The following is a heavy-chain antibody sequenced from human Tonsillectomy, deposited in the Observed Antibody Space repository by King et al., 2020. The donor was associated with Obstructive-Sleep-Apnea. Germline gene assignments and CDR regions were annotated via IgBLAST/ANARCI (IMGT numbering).Heavy chain of an antibody. D-gene: IGHD3-10*01. CDR2: IVTAGDT. CDR1: GFTFSSYD. V-gene: IGHV3-13*01. J-gene: IGHJ6*02. Sequence: VQLVESGGGLVQPGGSLRLSCAASGFTFSSYDMHWVRQATGKGLECVSAIVTAGDTYYPGSVKGRFTISRENAKDSLYLQMNSLRAGDTAVYYCARGSRGVPRLNNYYYYGMDVWGQGTTVTVSS. CDR3: ARGSRGVPRLNNYYYYGMDV.